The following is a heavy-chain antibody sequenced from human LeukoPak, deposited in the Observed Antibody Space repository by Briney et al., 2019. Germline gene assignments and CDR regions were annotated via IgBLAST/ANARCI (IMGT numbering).Heavy chain of an antibody. CDR1: GYSFTSYW. Sequence: GESLKISCKGSGYSFTSYWIGWVRQMPGKGLECMGIIYPGDSDTSYSPSFQGQVTISADKSISTAFLQWSDLKASDTAMYYCGRHVPNAAPYGLDVWGQGTTVTVSS. J-gene: IGHJ6*02. D-gene: IGHD6-6*01. V-gene: IGHV5-51*01. CDR3: GRHVPNAAPYGLDV. CDR2: IYPGDSDT.